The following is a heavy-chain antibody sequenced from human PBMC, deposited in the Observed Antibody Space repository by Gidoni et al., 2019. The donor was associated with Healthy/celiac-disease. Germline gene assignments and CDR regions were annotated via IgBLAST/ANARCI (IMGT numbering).Heavy chain of an antibody. D-gene: IGHD7-27*01. Sequence: QVQLVQSGAAVKKPGSSVKFSCKASGCTFSRYAISWVRQAPGQGLEWMGGIIPILGTANYAQKFQGRVTITADESTSTAYMELSSLRSEDTAVYYCARVAGWGRSSYYFDYWGQGTLVTVSS. CDR3: ARVAGWGRSSYYFDY. CDR1: GCTFSRYA. CDR2: IIPILGTA. J-gene: IGHJ4*02. V-gene: IGHV1-69*01.